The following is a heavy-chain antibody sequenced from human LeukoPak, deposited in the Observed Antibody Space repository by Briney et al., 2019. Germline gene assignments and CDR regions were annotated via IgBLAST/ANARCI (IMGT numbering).Heavy chain of an antibody. D-gene: IGHD2-15*01. CDR3: ARTIVDGGTNY. CDR1: GYTFTSYY. J-gene: IGHJ4*02. V-gene: IGHV1-46*01. CDR2: INPSGGST. Sequence: ASLKVSCKASGYTFTSYYIHWVRQAPGQGLEWMGKINPSGGSTNYAQKFQGRATMTRDTSTSTVYMELSSLRSEDTAVYYCARTIVDGGTNYWGQGTLVTVSS.